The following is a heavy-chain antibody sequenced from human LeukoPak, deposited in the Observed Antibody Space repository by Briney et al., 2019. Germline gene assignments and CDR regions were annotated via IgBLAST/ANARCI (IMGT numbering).Heavy chain of an antibody. V-gene: IGHV4-4*02. CDR2: LYHTGST. CDR1: GGSISSTNW. D-gene: IGHD4-17*01. J-gene: IGHJ6*03. CDR3: ARVNDGDRYYYYYYMDV. Sequence: SGTLSLTCAVSGGSISSTNWWSWVRQPPGKGLEGIGELYHTGSTNYNPSLKSRVTISVDTSKNQFSLKLSSVTAADTAVYYCARVNDGDRYYYYYYMDVWGKGTTVTVSS.